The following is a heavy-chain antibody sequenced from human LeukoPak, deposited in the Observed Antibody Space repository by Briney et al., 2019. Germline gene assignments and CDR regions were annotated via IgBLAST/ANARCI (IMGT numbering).Heavy chain of an antibody. D-gene: IGHD3-3*02. V-gene: IGHV3-74*01. CDR1: GFTFSSYW. J-gene: IGHJ6*02. Sequence: GGSLRLSCAASGFTFSSYWMHWVRQAPGKGLVWVSRINSDGSSTSYADSVKGRFTISRDNAKNTLYLQMNSLRAEDTAVYYCARVRMHFYYYDMDVWGQGTTVTVSS. CDR2: INSDGSST. CDR3: ARVRMHFYYYDMDV.